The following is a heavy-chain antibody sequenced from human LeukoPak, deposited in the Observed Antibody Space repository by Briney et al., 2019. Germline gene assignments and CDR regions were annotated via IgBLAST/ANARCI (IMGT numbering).Heavy chain of an antibody. CDR1: GVSISSSSYY. CDR2: IYYSGST. V-gene: IGHV4-39*01. Sequence: SETLSLTCTVSGVSISSSSYYWGWIRQPPGKGLEWIGSIYYSGSTYYNPSLKSRVTISVDTSNNQFSLNLSSVTAADTPMYYCARQKGGYRYGYYDYWGEGTLVTV. J-gene: IGHJ4*02. D-gene: IGHD5-18*01. CDR3: ARQKGGYRYGYYDY.